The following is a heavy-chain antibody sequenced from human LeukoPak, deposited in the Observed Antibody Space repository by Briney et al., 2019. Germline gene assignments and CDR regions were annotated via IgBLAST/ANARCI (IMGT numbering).Heavy chain of an antibody. CDR3: ASRDYSGALDY. CDR2: ISSSSSTI. CDR1: GFTFSSYS. D-gene: IGHD5-12*01. V-gene: IGHV3-48*04. J-gene: IGHJ4*02. Sequence: PGGSLRLSCAASGFTFSSYSMNWVRQAPGKGLEWVSYISSSSSTIYYADSVKGRFTISRDNAKNPLYLQMNSLRAEDTAVYYCASRDYSGALDYWGQGTLVTVSS.